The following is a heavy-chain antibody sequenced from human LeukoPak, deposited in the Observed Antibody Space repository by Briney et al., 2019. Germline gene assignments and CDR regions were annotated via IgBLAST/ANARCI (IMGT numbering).Heavy chain of an antibody. CDR3: ARDASLYCAGDTCYWAFDH. CDR1: GFTFTNYW. D-gene: IGHD2-21*02. Sequence: GGSLRLSCAASGFTFTNYWMSWVRQAPGKGPEWVANIKHDESKTYYDDSVKGRFTISRDNAKNSLFLQMNSLRAEDTAIYYCARDASLYCAGDTCYWAFDHWGQGTLVTVSS. V-gene: IGHV3-7*01. CDR2: IKHDESKT. J-gene: IGHJ4*02.